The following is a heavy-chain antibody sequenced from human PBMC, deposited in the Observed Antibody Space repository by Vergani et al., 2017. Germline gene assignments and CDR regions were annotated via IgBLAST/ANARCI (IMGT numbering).Heavy chain of an antibody. D-gene: IGHD2-2*01. CDR2: INPNSGGT. V-gene: IGHV1-2*02. CDR3: ARVGTSSNRYYFDY. J-gene: IGHJ4*02. CDR1: GYTFTDYF. Sequence: QVQLVQSGAEVKKPGASVKVSCKASGYTFTDYFMHWVRQAPGQGLEWMGWINPNSGGTNYAQQFQGRVTMTRDTSISTAYMELSNLRSDDTAVYYCARVGTSSNRYYFDYWGQGTLVTVSS.